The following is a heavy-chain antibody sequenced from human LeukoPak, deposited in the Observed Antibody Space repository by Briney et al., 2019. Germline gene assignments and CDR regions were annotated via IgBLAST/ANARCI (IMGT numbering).Heavy chain of an antibody. J-gene: IGHJ4*02. D-gene: IGHD6-19*01. Sequence: GGSLRLSCAAYGFTFSYYAMGRVPQAPGKGLEWVSTIRDSGAYGLYADSVKRRCTISSDNSNNLVYLQMNNLRAEDTAEYYCAKRARYNSARATDFDSWGQGTQVTVSS. CDR3: AKRARYNSARATDFDS. CDR2: IRDSGAYG. V-gene: IGHV3-23*01. CDR1: GFTFSYYA.